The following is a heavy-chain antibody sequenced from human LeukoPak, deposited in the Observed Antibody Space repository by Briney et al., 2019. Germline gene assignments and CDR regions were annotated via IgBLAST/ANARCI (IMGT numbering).Heavy chain of an antibody. CDR2: ISRGGDST. Sequence: PGGSLRLSCAASGFTFSTYAMTWVRQAPGKGLEWVSCISRGGDSTYYAGSVKGRFTISRDNSKNTLYLQMNSLRAEDTAIYYCAKDHVTPSYDSTGYPGDYWGQGTLVTVSS. CDR1: GFTFSTYA. V-gene: IGHV3-23*01. J-gene: IGHJ4*02. CDR3: AKDHVTPSYDSTGYPGDY. D-gene: IGHD3-22*01.